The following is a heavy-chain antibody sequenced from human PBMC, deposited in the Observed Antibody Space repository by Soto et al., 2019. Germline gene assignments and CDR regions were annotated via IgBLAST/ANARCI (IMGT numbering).Heavy chain of an antibody. CDR2: IYPGDSDT. CDR3: AGVPYYCGGDCYPYYYYYGMDV. V-gene: IGHV5-51*01. D-gene: IGHD2-21*02. Sequence: PGESLKISCKGSGYSFTSYWIGWVRQMPGKGLEWMGIIYPGDSDTRYSPSFQGQVTISADKSISTAYLQWSSLKASDTAMYYCAGVPYYCGGDCYPYYYYYGMDVWGQGTTVTVSS. J-gene: IGHJ6*02. CDR1: GYSFTSYW.